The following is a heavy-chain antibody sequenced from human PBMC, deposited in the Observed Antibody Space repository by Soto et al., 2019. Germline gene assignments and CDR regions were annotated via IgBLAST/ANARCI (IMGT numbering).Heavy chain of an antibody. Sequence: PGGSLRLSCAASGFTFSSYGMHWVRQAPGKGLEWVAVISYDRSNKYYADSVKGRFTISRDNSKNTLYLQMNSLRAEDTALYYCARDGGDSSSWYFAFDIWGQGTMVTVSS. V-gene: IGHV3-30*03. D-gene: IGHD6-13*01. CDR3: ARDGGDSSSWYFAFDI. J-gene: IGHJ3*02. CDR2: ISYDRSNK. CDR1: GFTFSSYG.